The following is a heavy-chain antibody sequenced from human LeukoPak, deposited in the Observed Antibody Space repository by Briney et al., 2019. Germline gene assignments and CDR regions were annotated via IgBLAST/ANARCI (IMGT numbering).Heavy chain of an antibody. D-gene: IGHD1-7*01. V-gene: IGHV3-7*01. J-gene: IGHJ4*02. CDR1: GFTLSSHW. CDR3: ARWNIRGTAHQLDY. Sequence: GGSLRLSCAASGFTLSSHWMTWVRQAPGKGLEWVANINQDASAKYYVASVRGRFTISRDNAKNSIYLQTNSLRVDDTAVYYCARWNIRGTAHQLDYWGQGSLVTVSS. CDR2: INQDASAK.